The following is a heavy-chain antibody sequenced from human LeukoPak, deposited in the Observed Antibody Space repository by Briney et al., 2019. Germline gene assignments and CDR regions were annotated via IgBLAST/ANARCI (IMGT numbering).Heavy chain of an antibody. CDR1: GYTFTGYY. CDR3: ARFRSDPARYYYDREDGLDY. V-gene: IGHV1-2*06. D-gene: IGHD3-22*01. Sequence: ASVKVSCKASGYTFTGYYMHWVRQAPGQGLEWMGRINPNSGGTNYAQKFQGRVTITRDTSISTAYMQLSSLRSDDTAVYYCARFRSDPARYYYDREDGLDYWGQGTLVTVSS. J-gene: IGHJ4*02. CDR2: INPNSGGT.